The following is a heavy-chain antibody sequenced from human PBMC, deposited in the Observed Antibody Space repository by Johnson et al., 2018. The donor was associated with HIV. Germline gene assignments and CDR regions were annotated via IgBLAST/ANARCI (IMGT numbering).Heavy chain of an antibody. D-gene: IGHD6-19*01. Sequence: VQLVESGGGLVQPGGSLRLSCAASGFTFSSYAMHWVRQAPGKGLEYVSAISSNGGSTYYANSVKGRFTISRDNSKNTLYLQMGSLRAEDMAVYYCARAPGWFDAFDIGGQGTMVTVSS. CDR3: ARAPGWFDAFDI. CDR1: GFTFSSYA. J-gene: IGHJ3*02. V-gene: IGHV3-64*01. CDR2: ISSNGGST.